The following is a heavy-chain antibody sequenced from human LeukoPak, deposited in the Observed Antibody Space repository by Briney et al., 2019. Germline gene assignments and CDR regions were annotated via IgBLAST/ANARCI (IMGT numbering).Heavy chain of an antibody. CDR2: IQGDGTNK. CDR3: ASRPNDYCCGPFDY. Sequence: PGGSLRLSCAASVFSFSTYAMHWVRQAPGKGLEWVAFIQGDGTNKYYADSVKGRFTISRDNSKNTLHLQMNSLSTEDTAVYYCASRPNDYCCGPFDYWGQGTLVTVSS. CDR1: VFSFSTYA. V-gene: IGHV3-30*02. J-gene: IGHJ4*02. D-gene: IGHD3-3*01.